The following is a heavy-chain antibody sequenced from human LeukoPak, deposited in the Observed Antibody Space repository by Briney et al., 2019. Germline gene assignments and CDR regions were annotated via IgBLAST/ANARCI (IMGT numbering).Heavy chain of an antibody. V-gene: IGHV3-23*01. Sequence: QPGRSLRLSCAASGFTFSSSAMSWVRQAPGKGLEWVSAIIGSGGSTYYPDSVKGRFTISRDNSKNTLYLQMNSLRAEDTAVYYCAKDPRVTVTRPEYFQHWGQGTLVTVSS. J-gene: IGHJ1*01. D-gene: IGHD4-17*01. CDR3: AKDPRVTVTRPEYFQH. CDR1: GFTFSSSA. CDR2: IIGSGGST.